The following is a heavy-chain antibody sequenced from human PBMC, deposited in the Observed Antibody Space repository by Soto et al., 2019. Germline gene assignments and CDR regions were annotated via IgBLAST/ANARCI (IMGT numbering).Heavy chain of an antibody. D-gene: IGHD5-18*01. V-gene: IGHV5-51*01. CDR3: ARSDTAMAKSNYSYYGMDV. CDR1: GYSFTSYW. J-gene: IGHJ6*02. Sequence: ESLKISGKGSGYSFTSYWIGWVRQMPGKGLEWMGIVYPGDSDTRYSPSFQGQVTISADKSISTAYLQWSSLKASDTAMYYCARSDTAMAKSNYSYYGMDVWGQGTTVTVSS. CDR2: VYPGDSDT.